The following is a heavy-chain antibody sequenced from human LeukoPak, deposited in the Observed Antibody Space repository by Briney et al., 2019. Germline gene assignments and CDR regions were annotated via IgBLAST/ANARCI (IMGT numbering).Heavy chain of an antibody. D-gene: IGHD3-22*01. CDR1: GGTFSSYA. J-gene: IGHJ4*02. CDR3: ARASERGYYPPYFDY. V-gene: IGHV1-69*13. CDR2: IIPIFGTA. Sequence: ASVKVSCKASGGTFSSYAISWVRQAPGQGLEWMGGIIPIFGTANYAQKFQGRVTITADESTSTAYMELSSLSSVTAADTAVYYCARASERGYYPPYFDYWGQGTLVTVSS.